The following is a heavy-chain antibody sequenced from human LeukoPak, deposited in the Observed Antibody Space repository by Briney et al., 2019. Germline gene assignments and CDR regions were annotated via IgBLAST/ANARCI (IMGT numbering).Heavy chain of an antibody. D-gene: IGHD3-10*01. CDR2: IKQDGSEK. CDR1: GFTFSSYW. V-gene: IGHV3-7*01. CDR3: ARAGIPYYYGSGSYPYYNWFDP. Sequence: GGSLRLSCAASGFTFSSYWMSWVRQAPGKGLEWVANIKQDGSEKYYVDSVKGRFTISRDNAKNSLYLQMNSLRAEDTAVYYCARAGIPYYYGSGSYPYYNWFDPWGQGTLVTVSS. J-gene: IGHJ5*02.